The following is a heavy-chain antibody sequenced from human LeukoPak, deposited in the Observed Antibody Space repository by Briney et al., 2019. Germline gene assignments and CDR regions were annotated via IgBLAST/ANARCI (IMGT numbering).Heavy chain of an antibody. J-gene: IGHJ4*02. V-gene: IGHV4-4*07. D-gene: IGHD6-13*01. CDR2: IYTSGST. CDR1: GGSISSYY. Sequence: PSETLSLTCTVSGGSISSYYWSWIRQPAGKGLEWIGRIYTSGSTTYNPSLKSRATMSVDTSKNQFSLQLSSVTAADTAVYYCARRASSSWYYDYWGQGTLVTVSS. CDR3: ARRASSSWYYDY.